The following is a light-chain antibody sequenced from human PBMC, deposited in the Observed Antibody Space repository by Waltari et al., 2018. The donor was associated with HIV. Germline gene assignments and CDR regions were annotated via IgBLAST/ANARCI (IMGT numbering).Light chain of an antibody. CDR2: RDN. Sequence: SYDLTQPPSVSVSPGQTARITCSGDAVSKRNVYWYQQKPGQAPVMVIYRDNERPSGIPERFSGSSSETTVTLSISGVQAEDEADYYCQVADSSGTYVFGTGTKVTVL. CDR1: AVSKRN. J-gene: IGLJ1*01. V-gene: IGLV3-25*03. CDR3: QVADSSGTYV.